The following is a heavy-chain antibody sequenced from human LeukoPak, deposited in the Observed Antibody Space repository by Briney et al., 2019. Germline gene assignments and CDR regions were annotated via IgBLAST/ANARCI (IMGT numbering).Heavy chain of an antibody. CDR1: GFTVSSNY. J-gene: IGHJ4*02. CDR2: IYSGGST. V-gene: IGHV3-66*01. D-gene: IGHD6-13*01. Sequence: GGSLRLSCAASGFTVSSNYMSWVRQAPGKGLEWVSVIYSGGSTYYADSVKGRFTISRDNSKNTLYLQMNSLRAEDTAVYYCARRADSSSWYAGDYFDYWGQGTLVTVSS. CDR3: ARRADSSSWYAGDYFDY.